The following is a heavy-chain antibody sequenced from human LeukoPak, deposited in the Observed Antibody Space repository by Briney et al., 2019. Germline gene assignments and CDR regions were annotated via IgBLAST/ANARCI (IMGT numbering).Heavy chain of an antibody. J-gene: IGHJ3*02. CDR1: GGSIRRYY. CDR3: ARGRFLDAFDI. D-gene: IGHD3-3*01. Sequence: PETLSVTRAVSGGSIRRYYWCSIRQPPGKGLEWIGYIYYSGSTKYKPSLKSRVTISVDTSKNQFSLKLSSVTAADTAVYYCARGRFLDAFDIWGQGTMVTVSS. V-gene: IGHV4-59*01. CDR2: IYYSGST.